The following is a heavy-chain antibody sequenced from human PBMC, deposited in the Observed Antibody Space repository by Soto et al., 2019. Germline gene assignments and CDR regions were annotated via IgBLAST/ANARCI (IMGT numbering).Heavy chain of an antibody. CDR2: IKSKTDGGTT. Sequence: GGSLRLSCAASGFTFSNAWMNWVRQAPGKGLEWVGRIKSKTDGGTTDYAAPVKGRFTISRDDSKNTLYLQMNSLKTEDTAVYYCTTDSSGALGLGYFQHWGQAPLVTVSS. D-gene: IGHD3-22*01. CDR1: GFTFSNAW. J-gene: IGHJ1*01. V-gene: IGHV3-15*07. CDR3: TTDSSGALGLGYFQH.